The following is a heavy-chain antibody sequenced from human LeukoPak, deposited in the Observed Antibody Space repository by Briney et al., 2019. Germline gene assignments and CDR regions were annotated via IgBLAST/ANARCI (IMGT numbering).Heavy chain of an antibody. CDR1: GGSISNYY. CDR2: IYYSGTT. J-gene: IGHJ4*02. D-gene: IGHD6-19*01. CDR3: AVTYSSGWDIFDY. V-gene: IGHV4-59*12. Sequence: SETLSLTCIVSGGSISNYYWSWIWQPPGKGLEWIASIYYSGTTNYNPTLKSRVTISVDTSKNQFSLKLSSVTAADTAVYYCAVTYSSGWDIFDYWGQGTLVTVSS.